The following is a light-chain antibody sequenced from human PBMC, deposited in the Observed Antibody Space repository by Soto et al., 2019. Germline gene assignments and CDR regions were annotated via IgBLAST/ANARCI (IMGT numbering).Light chain of an antibody. CDR2: WAS. Sequence: DIVMTQSPDSLAVSLGERATINCKTSQSVLYNSKNKNSLAWYQQKPGQPPKLLIYWASTRNPGVPDRFSGSGSGTAFTLTISSLQAEDAAVYYCQQYYSAPPTFGQGTKVEIK. V-gene: IGKV4-1*01. J-gene: IGKJ1*01. CDR1: QSVLYNSKNKNS. CDR3: QQYYSAPPT.